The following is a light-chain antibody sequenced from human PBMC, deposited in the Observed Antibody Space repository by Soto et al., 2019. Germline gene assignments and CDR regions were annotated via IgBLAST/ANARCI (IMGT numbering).Light chain of an antibody. CDR1: SSDVGGYNY. V-gene: IGLV2-11*01. Sequence: QSALTQPASVSGSPGQSITISCTGTSSDVGGYNYVSWYQQHPGKAPKLMIYDVNKRPSGVPDRFSGSKSGNTASLTISGLQADDEADYYCCSYAGSYTVIFGGGTKLTVL. J-gene: IGLJ2*01. CDR2: DVN. CDR3: CSYAGSYTVI.